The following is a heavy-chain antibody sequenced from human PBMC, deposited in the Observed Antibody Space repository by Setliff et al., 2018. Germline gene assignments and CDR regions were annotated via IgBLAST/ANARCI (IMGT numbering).Heavy chain of an antibody. Sequence: PGGSLRLSCAASGFTFSSYSMNWVRQAPGKGLEWVSYISSSSSTIYYADSVKGRFTISRDNAKNSLYLQMNSLRAEDTSGYYCARDRGSGSYFLRYFDYWGQGTLVTVSS. CDR2: ISSSSSTI. CDR3: ARDRGSGSYFLRYFDY. CDR1: GFTFSSYS. D-gene: IGHD1-26*01. J-gene: IGHJ4*02. V-gene: IGHV3-48*01.